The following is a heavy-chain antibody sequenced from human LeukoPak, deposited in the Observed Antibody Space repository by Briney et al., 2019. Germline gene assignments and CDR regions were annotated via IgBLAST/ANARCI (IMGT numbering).Heavy chain of an antibody. CDR3: ARRISDPNYYYMDV. D-gene: IGHD3-3*02. J-gene: IGHJ6*03. CDR1: GGSIKSDY. Sequence: SETLSLTCTVSGGSIKSDYWSWLRQPPGKGLEWIGYINYKWNTNSNPSLKSRVTLSIDTSKNQFSLRLTSVTAADTAVYYCARRISDPNYYYMDVWGKGTAVTVSS. CDR2: INYKWNT. V-gene: IGHV4-59*08.